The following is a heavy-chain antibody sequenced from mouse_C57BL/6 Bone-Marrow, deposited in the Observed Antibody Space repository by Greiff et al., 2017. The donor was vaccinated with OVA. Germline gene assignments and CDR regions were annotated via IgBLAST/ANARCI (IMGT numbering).Heavy chain of an antibody. V-gene: IGHV1-53*01. D-gene: IGHD2-1*01. CDR3: ARSGGNYYFDY. J-gene: IGHJ2*01. CDR1: GYTFTSYW. CDR2: INPSNGGT. Sequence: QVQLQQPGTELVKPGASVKLSCKASGYTFTSYWMHWVKQRPGQGLEWIGNINPSNGGTNYNEKLKSKATLTVDKSSSTAYMQLSSLTSEGSAVYYCARSGGNYYFDYWGQGTTLTVSS.